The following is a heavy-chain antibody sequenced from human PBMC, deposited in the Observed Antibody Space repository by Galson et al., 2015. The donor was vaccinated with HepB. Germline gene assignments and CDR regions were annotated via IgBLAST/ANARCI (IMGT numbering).Heavy chain of an antibody. CDR2: IGGSGFST. D-gene: IGHD6-13*01. CDR1: GFTFSYSY. J-gene: IGHJ5*02. V-gene: IGHV3-23*01. CDR3: AKDRAAAGTPPDH. Sequence: SLRLSCAASGFTFSYSYMSWIRQAPGKGLEWVSAIGGSGFSTYYADSVKGRFTISRDNFKKTLYLQMNSLRVEDTAVYYCAKDRAAAGTPPDHWGQGTLVTVSS.